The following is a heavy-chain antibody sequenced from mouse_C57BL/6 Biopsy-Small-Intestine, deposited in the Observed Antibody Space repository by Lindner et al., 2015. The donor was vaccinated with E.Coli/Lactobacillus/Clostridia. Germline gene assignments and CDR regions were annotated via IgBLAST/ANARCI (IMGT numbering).Heavy chain of an antibody. CDR3: ARSGSNPYAMDY. CDR2: IYPGDGDT. D-gene: IGHD2-5*01. J-gene: IGHJ4*01. Sequence: VQLQESGAELVKPGASVKISCKASGYAFSSYWMNWVKQRPGKGLEWIGQIYPGDGDTNYNGKFKGKATLTADKSSSTAYMQLSSLTSEDSAVYFCARSGSNPYAMDYWGQGTSVTVSS. V-gene: IGHV1-80*01. CDR1: GYAFSSYW.